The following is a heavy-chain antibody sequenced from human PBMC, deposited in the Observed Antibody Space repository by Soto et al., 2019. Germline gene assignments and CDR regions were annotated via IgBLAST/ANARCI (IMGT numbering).Heavy chain of an antibody. CDR1: GYTFTSYG. Sequence: ASVKVSCKASGYTFTSYGISWVRQAPGQGLEWMGWISDYNGNTNYAQKLQGRVTMTTDTSTSTAYIELRSLRSADTAVYYCAISSLFEYSSSSEDYWGQGTLVTVSS. V-gene: IGHV1-18*01. CDR2: ISDYNGNT. J-gene: IGHJ4*02. CDR3: AISSLFEYSSSSEDY. D-gene: IGHD6-6*01.